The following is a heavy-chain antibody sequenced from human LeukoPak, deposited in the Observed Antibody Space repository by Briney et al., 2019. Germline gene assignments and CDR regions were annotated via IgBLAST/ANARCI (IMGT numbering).Heavy chain of an antibody. J-gene: IGHJ6*02. CDR3: ARGSTRKKYYYYGMDV. Sequence: ASVKVSCKASGYTLTSYDINWVRQATGQGLEWMGWMNPNSGNTGYAQKFQGRVTMTRNTSISTAYMELSSLRSEDTAVYYCARGSTRKKYYYYGMDVWGQGTTVTVSS. CDR2: MNPNSGNT. V-gene: IGHV1-8*01. CDR1: GYTLTSYD. D-gene: IGHD1-26*01.